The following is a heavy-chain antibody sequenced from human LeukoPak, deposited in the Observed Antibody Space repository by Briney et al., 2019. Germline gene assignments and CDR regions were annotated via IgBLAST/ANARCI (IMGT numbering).Heavy chain of an antibody. Sequence: GGSLSLSRAASVFTFRNVWMRRVRQAPGKGLEWGSGINWNRGSTGYAASVTGRFTISRDNAKNSLYLQTNSLRAEDTALYYCARDLPHHYQGILTGYYFAGAFDIWGQGTMVTVSS. J-gene: IGHJ3*02. D-gene: IGHD3-9*01. V-gene: IGHV3-20*04. CDR3: ARDLPHHYQGILTGYYFAGAFDI. CDR1: VFTFRNVW. CDR2: INWNRGST.